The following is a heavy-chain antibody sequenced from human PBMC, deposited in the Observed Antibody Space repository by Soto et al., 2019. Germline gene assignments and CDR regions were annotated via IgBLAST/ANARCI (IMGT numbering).Heavy chain of an antibody. CDR3: ARGGSNWYGDNWLDP. CDR2: TYYTGIT. D-gene: IGHD6-13*01. J-gene: IGHJ5*02. V-gene: IGHV4-31*03. CDR1: GGSITSAGYY. Sequence: PSETLSLTCQVSGGSITSAGYYWSWIRQHPVKGLEWIGYTYYTGITYYNPSLKGRVTISLDTYGSRFSLSLTYVTAADTAIYYCARGGSNWYGDNWLDPWGPGTLVTVSS.